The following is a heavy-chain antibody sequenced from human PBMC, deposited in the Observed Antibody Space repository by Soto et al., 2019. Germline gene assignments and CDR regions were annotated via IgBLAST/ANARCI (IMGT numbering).Heavy chain of an antibody. D-gene: IGHD3-22*01. CDR3: ARSNSGYYKWFDP. V-gene: IGHV4-39*01. CDR1: GDSISNSNYY. Sequence: HLQLQESGPGLVKPSENLSLTCTVSGDSISNSNYYWGWIRQPPGKGLEWIANIYYSGITYCNPSLKSRVAISVDTSKNQFSLKLSSVTAADTAIYYCARSNSGYYKWFDPWGQGTLVTVSS. CDR2: IYYSGIT. J-gene: IGHJ5*02.